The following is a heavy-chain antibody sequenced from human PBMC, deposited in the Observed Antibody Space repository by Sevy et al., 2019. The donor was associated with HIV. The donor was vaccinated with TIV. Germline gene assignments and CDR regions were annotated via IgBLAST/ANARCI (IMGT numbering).Heavy chain of an antibody. CDR2: ISYEGSNE. V-gene: IGHV3-30*04. J-gene: IGHJ4*02. CDR3: ARDWATPLTAILYYFDF. Sequence: GGSLRLSCAASTFTFGHYAMHWVRQAPGKGLQWVAGISYEGSNEYYTDSVKGRFTISRDNSKNTLNLEMNNLRVEDTALYYCARDWATPLTAILYYFDFWGQGIPVTVSS. CDR1: TFTFGHYA. D-gene: IGHD5-18*01.